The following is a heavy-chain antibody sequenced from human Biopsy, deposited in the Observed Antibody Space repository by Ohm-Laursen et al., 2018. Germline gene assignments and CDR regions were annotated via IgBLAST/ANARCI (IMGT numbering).Heavy chain of an antibody. V-gene: IGHV1-2*02. Sequence: ASVKVSCKASGYTFTGYHVHWVRQAPGQGLGWMGWINVKTGDTNYAQKFQGRVTMTRDTSISTAYVDLSSLRSDDTAVYYCTGGGYYYDSLAYYYWFDPWGQGTLVTVSS. CDR1: GYTFTGYH. CDR3: TGGGYYYDSLAYYYWFDP. D-gene: IGHD3-22*01. CDR2: INVKTGDT. J-gene: IGHJ5*02.